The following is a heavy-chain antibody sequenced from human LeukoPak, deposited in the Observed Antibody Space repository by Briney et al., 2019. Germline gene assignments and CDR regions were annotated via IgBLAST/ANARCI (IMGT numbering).Heavy chain of an antibody. V-gene: IGHV3-23*01. J-gene: IGHJ4*02. D-gene: IGHD3-22*01. CDR2: VSGSGGSA. CDR1: GFTFSSYA. Sequence: GGSLRLSCAASGFTFSSYAMSWVRQAPGKGLEWVSTVSGSGGSACFADSVKGRFTISRDNSNNTLYLQMNSLRDEETAVYYCARGRYYDKSGYFDFWGQGTLVTISS. CDR3: ARGRYYDKSGYFDF.